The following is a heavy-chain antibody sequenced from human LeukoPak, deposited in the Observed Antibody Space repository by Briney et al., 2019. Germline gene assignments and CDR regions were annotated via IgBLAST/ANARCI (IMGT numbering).Heavy chain of an antibody. Sequence: SETLPLTCTVSGGSISNSNYYWDWIRQPPGKGLEWIGTTYYSGSTYYNPSLKDRVTISVDTSKNQFSLRLSSVNPADTAVYYCANWLLFNRYYYGIDVWGRGTTVTVPS. CDR1: GGSISNSNYY. D-gene: IGHD3-3*01. CDR2: TYYSGST. V-gene: IGHV4-39*01. J-gene: IGHJ6*02. CDR3: ANWLLFNRYYYGIDV.